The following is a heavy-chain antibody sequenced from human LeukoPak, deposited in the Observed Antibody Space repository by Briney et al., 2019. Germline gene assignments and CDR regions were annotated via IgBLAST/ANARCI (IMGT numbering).Heavy chain of an antibody. CDR2: IKQDGSEK. J-gene: IGHJ6*02. CDR3: AREKGYGGPSYYYGMDV. CDR1: GFTFSSYW. Sequence: SGGSLRLSCAASGFTFSSYWMSWVRQAPGKGPEWVANIKQDGSEKYYVDSVKGRFTISRDNAKNSLYLQVNSLRGEDTAVYYCAREKGYGGPSYYYGMDVWGQGTTVTVSS. D-gene: IGHD4-23*01. V-gene: IGHV3-7*03.